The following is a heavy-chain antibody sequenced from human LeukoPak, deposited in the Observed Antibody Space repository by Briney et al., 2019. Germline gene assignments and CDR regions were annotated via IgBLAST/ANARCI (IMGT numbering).Heavy chain of an antibody. CDR1: GGTFSRYA. CDR2: IFPIFGTA. J-gene: IGHJ4*02. Sequence: SVKVSCKASGGTFSRYAISWVRQAPGPGLEWMGGIFPIFGTANYAQKFQGRVTITADRSTSPAYMELSGLRSEDTGVCSCARYHYGDYVSFDYWGQGSLVTVSA. CDR3: ARYHYGDYVSFDY. V-gene: IGHV1-69*06. D-gene: IGHD4-17*01.